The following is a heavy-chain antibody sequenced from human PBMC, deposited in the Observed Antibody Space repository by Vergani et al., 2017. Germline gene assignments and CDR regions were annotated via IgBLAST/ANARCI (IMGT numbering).Heavy chain of an antibody. CDR3: ARDFVGGSEFDY. CDR1: GFTFSSYG. D-gene: IGHD3-16*01. Sequence: QVQLVESGGGVVQPGRSLRLSCAASGFTFSSYGMHWVRQAPGKGLEWVAVISYDGSNKYYADSVKGRFTISRDNSKNTLYLQMNSLRAEDTAVYYCARDFVGGSEFDYWGQGTLVTVSS. CDR2: ISYDGSNK. J-gene: IGHJ4*02. V-gene: IGHV3-30*03.